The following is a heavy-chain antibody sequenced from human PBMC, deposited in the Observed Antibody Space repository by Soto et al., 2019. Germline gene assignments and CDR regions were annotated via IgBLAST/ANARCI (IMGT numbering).Heavy chain of an antibody. V-gene: IGHV3-30*18. CDR2: ISYDGSNK. D-gene: IGHD1-26*01. Sequence: GGSLRLSCAASGFTFSSYGMHWVRQAPGKGLEWVAVISYDGSNKYYADSVKGRFTISRDNSKNTLYLQMNSLRAEDTAVYYCAKDQPGIVGATNGPYYYGMDGWGQGTTVTVSS. J-gene: IGHJ6*02. CDR1: GFTFSSYG. CDR3: AKDQPGIVGATNGPYYYGMDG.